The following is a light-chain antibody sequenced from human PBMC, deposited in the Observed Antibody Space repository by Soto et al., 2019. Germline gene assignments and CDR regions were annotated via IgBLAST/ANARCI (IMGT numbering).Light chain of an antibody. V-gene: IGLV1-40*01. CDR3: QSYDNSLSGHV. J-gene: IGLJ1*01. CDR2: GDT. Sequence: VLTQPPSVSGAPGQRVTISCTGSSSNVGAGYGVHWYQQLPGTAPKLLIYGDTNRPSGVPARFFGSKSGTSASLAITGLQAEDEADYYCQSYDNSLSGHVFGTGTKVTVL. CDR1: SSNVGAGYG.